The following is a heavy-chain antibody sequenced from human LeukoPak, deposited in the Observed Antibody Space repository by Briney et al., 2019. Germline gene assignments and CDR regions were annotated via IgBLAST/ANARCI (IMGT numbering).Heavy chain of an antibody. Sequence: GGSLRLSCAASGFTFSDYYMSWIGQAPAKGLEWVSYISSSGTTIYYADSVKGRFTISRDNAKNSLYLQMNSLRGEDTAVYYCARRRDSGSLQHFDYCGQGTPVTVSS. J-gene: IGHJ4*02. CDR2: ISSSGTTI. CDR3: ARRRDSGSLQHFDY. CDR1: GFTFSDYY. V-gene: IGHV3-11*01. D-gene: IGHD1-26*01.